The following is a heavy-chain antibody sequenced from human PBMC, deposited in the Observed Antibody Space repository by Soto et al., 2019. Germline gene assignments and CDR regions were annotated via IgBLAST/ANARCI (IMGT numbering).Heavy chain of an antibody. CDR1: GFTFGDYA. CDR2: IRSKAYGGTT. J-gene: IGHJ4*02. CDR3: TRVKGVPGYFDY. V-gene: IGHV3-49*04. Sequence: GGSLRLSCTASGFTFGDYAMSWVRQAPGKGLEWVGFIRSKAYGGTTEYAASVKGRFTISRDDSKSIAYLQMNSLKTEDTAVYYCTRVKGVPGYFDYWGQGTLVTVSS.